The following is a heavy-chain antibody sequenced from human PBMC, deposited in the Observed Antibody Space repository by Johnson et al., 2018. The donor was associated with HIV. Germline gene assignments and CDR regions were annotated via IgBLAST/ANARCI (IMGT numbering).Heavy chain of an antibody. J-gene: IGHJ3*02. CDR2: VSYDASNK. D-gene: IGHD3-10*01. Sequence: QVLLVESGGGVVQPGRSLRLSCTSAFSFSGYAMHWVRQAPGKGLEWVAVVSYDASNKYYADSVKGRFTISRDNSKNTVYLQMNSLRAEDTALYYCAKDRAPAYYYEGDAFDIWGQGTMVTVSS. CDR3: AKDRAPAYYYEGDAFDI. V-gene: IGHV3-30*04. CDR1: AFSFSGYA.